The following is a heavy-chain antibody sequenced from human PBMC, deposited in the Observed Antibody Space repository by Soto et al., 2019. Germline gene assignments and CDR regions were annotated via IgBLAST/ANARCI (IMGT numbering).Heavy chain of an antibody. V-gene: IGHV3-48*03. CDR1: GFTFSNYG. D-gene: IGHD3-16*02. J-gene: IGHJ4*02. Sequence: GSLRLSCAASGFTFSNYGMNWVRQAPGKRLEWISCITSGPTSSIFYADSVKGRFTISRDNGRNSLSLEMNSLRADDTAVYYCARDLYSYTSLDYWGQGALVTVSS. CDR3: ARDLYSYTSLDY. CDR2: ITSGPTSSI.